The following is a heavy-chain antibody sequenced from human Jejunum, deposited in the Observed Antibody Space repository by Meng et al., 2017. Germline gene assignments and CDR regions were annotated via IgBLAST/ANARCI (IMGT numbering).Heavy chain of an antibody. CDR3: TRVRAYGSAYSWFDP. D-gene: IGHD3-10*01. CDR1: GDSVSSNDAA. J-gene: IGHJ5*02. V-gene: IGHV6-1*01. CDR2: TYFRSKWYY. Sequence: QVQMQTPGPGLVKPSQPLSLTCAISGDSVSSNDAAWNWIRQSPSRGLEWLGRTYFRSKWYYDYEVSVRGRITINADTSKNHFSLHLNSVTPEDTAVYFCTRVRAYGSAYSWFDPWGQGSLVTVSS.